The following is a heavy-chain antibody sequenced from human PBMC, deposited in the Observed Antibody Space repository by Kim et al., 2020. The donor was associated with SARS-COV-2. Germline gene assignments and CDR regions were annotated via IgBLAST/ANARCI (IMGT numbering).Heavy chain of an antibody. CDR2: INSDGRTK. CDR3: ARRQFTSGWYYFDY. D-gene: IGHD6-19*01. J-gene: IGHJ4*02. V-gene: IGHV3-74*01. CDR1: GFTFSSHW. Sequence: GGSLRLSCAASGFTFSSHWRHWVRQAPGKGLVWVSCINSDGRTKRYADSVKGRFTLSRDNAKNTLYLQMNSLRAEDTAVYYCARRQFTSGWYYFDYWGQGSLGTVCS.